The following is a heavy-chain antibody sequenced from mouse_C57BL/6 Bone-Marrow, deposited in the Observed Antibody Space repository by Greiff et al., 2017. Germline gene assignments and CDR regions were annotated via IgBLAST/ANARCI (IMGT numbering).Heavy chain of an antibody. CDR2: ISSGGSYT. CDR1: GFTFSSYG. J-gene: IGHJ3*01. CDR3: ARGSSTGAY. Sequence: EVQGVESGGDLVKPGGSLKLSCAASGFTFSSYGMSWVRQTPDKRLEWVATISSGGSYTYYPDSVKGRFTISRDNAKNTLYLQMSSLKSEDTAMXYCARGSSTGAYWGQGTLVSVSA. D-gene: IGHD1-1*01. V-gene: IGHV5-6*01.